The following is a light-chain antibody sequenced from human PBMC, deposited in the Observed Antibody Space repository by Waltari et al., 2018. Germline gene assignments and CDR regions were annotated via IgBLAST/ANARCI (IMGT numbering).Light chain of an antibody. CDR1: SSDVGANNY. J-gene: IGLJ3*02. CDR2: EVS. CDR3: LSYTNTAVRV. Sequence: QSALTQPASVSGSPGQAITISCTGSSSDVGANNYVSWYRQYPGKAPQVLIYEVSNRPSGVSTRFSGSKSGNTASLTISGLQAEDEADYYCLSYTNTAVRVFGGGTRLTVL. V-gene: IGLV2-14*01.